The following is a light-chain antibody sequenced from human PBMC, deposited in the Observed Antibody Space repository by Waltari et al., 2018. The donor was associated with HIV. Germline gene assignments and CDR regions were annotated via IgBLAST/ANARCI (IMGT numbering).Light chain of an antibody. V-gene: IGLV2-11*01. J-gene: IGLJ2*01. CDR3: CSYAGKYTNVV. CDR1: SSDVGGYNY. Sequence: QSALTQPRSVSGSPGQSVTISCTGTSSDVGGYNYVSWYQQHPGKAPKLMIYDVSKRPSGVPHRFSGSKSANTASLTISGLQAEDEADYYCCSYAGKYTNVVFGGGTKLTVL. CDR2: DVS.